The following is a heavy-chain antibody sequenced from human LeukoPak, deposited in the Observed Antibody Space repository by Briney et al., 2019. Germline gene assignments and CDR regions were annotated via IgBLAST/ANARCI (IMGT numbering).Heavy chain of an antibody. Sequence: TGGSLRLSCAASGFTFSSYGMGWVRQAPGKGLEWVSAISGSGGSTYYADSVKGRFTISRDNSKNTLYLQMNSLRAEDTAVYYCAKGGVGYCSGGSCAQYYFDYWGQGTLVTVSS. J-gene: IGHJ4*02. CDR1: GFTFSSYG. V-gene: IGHV3-23*01. D-gene: IGHD2-15*01. CDR3: AKGGVGYCSGGSCAQYYFDY. CDR2: ISGSGGST.